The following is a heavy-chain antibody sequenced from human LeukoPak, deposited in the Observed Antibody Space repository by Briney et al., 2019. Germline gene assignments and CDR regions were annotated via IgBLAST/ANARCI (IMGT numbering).Heavy chain of an antibody. CDR2: IIPIFGTA. J-gene: IGHJ4*02. CDR3: AFSYCGGDCYHFDY. CDR1: GGTFSSYA. Sequence: SVKVSCKASGGTFSSYAISWVRQAPGQGLEWMGGIIPIFGTANYAQKFQGRVTITADGSTSTAYMELSSLRSEDTAVYYCAFSYCGGDCYHFDYWGQGTLVTVS. V-gene: IGHV1-69*13. D-gene: IGHD2-21*02.